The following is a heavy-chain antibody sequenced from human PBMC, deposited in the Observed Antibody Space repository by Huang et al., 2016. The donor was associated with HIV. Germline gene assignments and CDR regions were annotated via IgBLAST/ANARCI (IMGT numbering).Heavy chain of an antibody. V-gene: IGHV3-7*02. CDR3: ATKASAMDI. Sequence: LVESGGGVVQPGGSRRLSCAGSAATVNACWMSWVRQRPGEGLEWGANIKQDGSEKYYMDSVEGRFNIARDNVKKLLFLEMNNLRVADTAVYYCATKASAMDIWGQGTTVIVSS. D-gene: IGHD1-7*01. CDR2: IKQDGSEK. J-gene: IGHJ6*02. CDR1: AATVNACW.